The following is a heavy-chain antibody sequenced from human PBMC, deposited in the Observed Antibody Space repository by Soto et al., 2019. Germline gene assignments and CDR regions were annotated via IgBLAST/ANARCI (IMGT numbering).Heavy chain of an antibody. CDR1: GSTFTTYD. CDR2: IYPDNGNT. V-gene: IGHV1-8*01. D-gene: IGHD1-20*01. Sequence: ASLKVSCKASGSTFTTYDINCVRHTPGQGLEWMGNIYPDNGNTDYAQKFQGRVTMTRNTSINTAYMELKSLTSEDTGVYYCAREYGISGTGRVGFDLWGQGTLVTVSS. CDR3: AREYGISGTGRVGFDL. J-gene: IGHJ4*02.